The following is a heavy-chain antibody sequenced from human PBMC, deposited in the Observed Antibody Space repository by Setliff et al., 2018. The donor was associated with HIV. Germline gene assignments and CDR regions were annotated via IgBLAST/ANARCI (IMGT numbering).Heavy chain of an antibody. Sequence: PGGSLRLSCAASGFTFSSHNMNWVRQASGKGLEWVGRIRSKADKYATDYGASAKGRFIISRDDSKKTAYLQMSSLRAEDTAVYYCAKDLGTYSSGRALDSWGQGALVTVSS. J-gene: IGHJ4*02. CDR3: AKDLGTYSSGRALDS. D-gene: IGHD6-19*01. CDR2: IRSKADKYAT. CDR1: GFTFSSHN. V-gene: IGHV3-73*01.